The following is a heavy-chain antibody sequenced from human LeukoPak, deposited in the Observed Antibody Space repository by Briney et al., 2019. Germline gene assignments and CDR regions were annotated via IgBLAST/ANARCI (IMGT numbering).Heavy chain of an antibody. CDR3: ARRSAIGYSSSWYWFDP. V-gene: IGHV1-2*02. CDR1: GYTFTGYY. D-gene: IGHD6-13*01. Sequence: GASVKVSCKASGYTFTGYYMHWVRQAPGQGLEWMGWINPNSGGTNYAQKFQGRVTMTRDTSISTAYLQWSSLKASDTAMYYCARRSAIGYSSSWYWFDPWGQGTLVTVSS. CDR2: INPNSGGT. J-gene: IGHJ5*02.